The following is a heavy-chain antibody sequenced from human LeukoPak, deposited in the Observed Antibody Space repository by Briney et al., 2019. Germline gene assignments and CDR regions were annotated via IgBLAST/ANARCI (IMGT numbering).Heavy chain of an antibody. Sequence: SETLSLTCTVSGGSISSSSYYWGWIRQPPGKGLEWIGSIYYSGSTYYNPSLKSRVTISVDTTKNQFSLKLSSVTAADTAVCYCASWGWGDIVVVPAATDAFDIWGQGTMVTVSS. CDR3: ASWGWGDIVVVPAATDAFDI. CDR1: GGSISSSSYY. J-gene: IGHJ3*02. D-gene: IGHD2-2*01. V-gene: IGHV4-39*01. CDR2: IYYSGST.